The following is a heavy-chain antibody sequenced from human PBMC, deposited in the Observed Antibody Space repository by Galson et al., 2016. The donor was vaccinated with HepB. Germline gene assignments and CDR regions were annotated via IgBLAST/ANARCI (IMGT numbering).Heavy chain of an antibody. V-gene: IGHV4-39*02. CDR1: GASISSYSFY. CDR3: AGLSGDYHVPF. CDR2: FYNSGTT. J-gene: IGHJ4*02. Sequence: SETLSLTCTVSGASISSYSFYWAWIRQPPGKGLEWIASFYNSGTTYYNPSLKRRVTTSVDTAKCHFSLRLSSVTAADTAVYYCAGLSGDYHVPFWGQGTLVTVSS. D-gene: IGHD4-17*01.